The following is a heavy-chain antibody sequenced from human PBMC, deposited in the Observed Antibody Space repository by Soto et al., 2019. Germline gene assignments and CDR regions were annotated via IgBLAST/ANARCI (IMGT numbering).Heavy chain of an antibody. CDR3: AREVERGSSYGYLEY. V-gene: IGHV1-46*01. J-gene: IGHJ4*02. Sequence: QVQLVQSGAEVRKPGASVKVSCKASGYTFTNYYIHWVRQAPGQGLEWMGIINPSSGSTSYAQKSQGTVTMTRDTSTSTVYMELSSLRSEDTAVYYCAREVERGSSYGYLEYWGQGTLVTVSS. D-gene: IGHD5-18*01. CDR2: INPSSGST. CDR1: GYTFTNYY.